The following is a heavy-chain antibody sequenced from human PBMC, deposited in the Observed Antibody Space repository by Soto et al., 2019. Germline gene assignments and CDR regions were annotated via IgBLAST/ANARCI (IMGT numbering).Heavy chain of an antibody. V-gene: IGHV3-30*18. D-gene: IGHD6-19*01. Sequence: GGSLRLSCAASGLTFSSYGMHWVRQAPGKGLEWVAVISYDGSNKYYADSVKGRFTISRDNSKNTLYLQMNSLRAEDMAVYYCAKGGHSSGWYWFDPWGQGTLVTVSS. CDR2: ISYDGSNK. CDR1: GLTFSSYG. J-gene: IGHJ5*02. CDR3: AKGGHSSGWYWFDP.